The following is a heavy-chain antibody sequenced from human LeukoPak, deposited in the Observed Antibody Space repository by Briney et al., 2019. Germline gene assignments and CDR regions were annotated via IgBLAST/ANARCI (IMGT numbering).Heavy chain of an antibody. V-gene: IGHV3-23*01. CDR3: AKDKSGGFDY. J-gene: IGHJ4*02. D-gene: IGHD2-8*02. CDR2: ISGSRSDETT. Sequence: GGSLRLSCAASGFRFTYYGMSWVRQAPGKGLEWVSGISGSRSDETTYYADSVKGRFTISRDNSKNTVYLQMNSLRVEDTAVYYCAKDKSGGFDYWGQGTLVTVSS. CDR1: GFRFTYYG.